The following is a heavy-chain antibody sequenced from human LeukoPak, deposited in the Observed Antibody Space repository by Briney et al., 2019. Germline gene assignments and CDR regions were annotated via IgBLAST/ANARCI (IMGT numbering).Heavy chain of an antibody. CDR3: ARGWYYGDYWYFDL. J-gene: IGHJ2*01. CDR1: GGSISSYY. V-gene: IGHV4-59*01. CDR2: IYYSGST. Sequence: SETLSLTCTVSGGSISSYYWSWIRQPPGKGLEWIGYIYYSGSTNYNPSLKSRVTISVDTSKNQFSLKLSSVTAADTAVYYCARGWYYGDYWYFDLCGRGTLVTVSS. D-gene: IGHD4-17*01.